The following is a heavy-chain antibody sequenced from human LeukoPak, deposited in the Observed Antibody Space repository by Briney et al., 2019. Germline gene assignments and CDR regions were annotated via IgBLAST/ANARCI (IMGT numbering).Heavy chain of an antibody. V-gene: IGHV3-20*04. Sequence: PGGSLRLSCAASGFTFDDYGMSWVRQTPGKGLEWVSGINWNGGSTGYADSVKGRFTISRDNAKNSLYLQMNSLRAEDAALYYCARAHSSVVRHFDYWGQGTLGTVSS. CDR3: ARAHSSVVRHFDY. CDR1: GFTFDDYG. J-gene: IGHJ4*02. D-gene: IGHD2-21*01. CDR2: INWNGGST.